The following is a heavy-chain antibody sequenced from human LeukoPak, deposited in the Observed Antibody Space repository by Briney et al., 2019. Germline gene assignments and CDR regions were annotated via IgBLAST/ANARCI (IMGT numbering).Heavy chain of an antibody. Sequence: SVKVSCKASGGTFSSYAISWVRQAPGQGLEWMGRIIPIFGTANYAQKFQGRVTITTDESTSTAYMELSSLRSEDTAVYYCAATLTGDYYSDYWGQGTLVIFSS. J-gene: IGHJ4*02. CDR3: AATLTGDYYSDY. V-gene: IGHV1-69*05. D-gene: IGHD2-21*02. CDR1: GGTFSSYA. CDR2: IIPIFGTA.